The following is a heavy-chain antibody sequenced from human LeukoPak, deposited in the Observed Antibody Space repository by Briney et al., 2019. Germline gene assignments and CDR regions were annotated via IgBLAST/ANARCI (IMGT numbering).Heavy chain of an antibody. V-gene: IGHV3-23*01. CDR1: GFTFSSSA. Sequence: GGSLRLSCAASGFTFSSSAVSWVRQAPGKGLEWVSAINGRGVSTYYADSVKGRFTISRDNSKYTLYLQMNSLRVEDTAVYYCAKERYSNAWDYFDYWGQGTLVTVSS. D-gene: IGHD3-16*01. J-gene: IGHJ4*02. CDR2: INGRGVST. CDR3: AKERYSNAWDYFDY.